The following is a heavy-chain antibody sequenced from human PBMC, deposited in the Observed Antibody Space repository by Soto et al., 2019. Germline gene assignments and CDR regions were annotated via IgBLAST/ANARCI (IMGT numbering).Heavy chain of an antibody. D-gene: IGHD3-10*01. CDR1: GFTFSSYG. CDR3: ASTYYYGSGSYTNWFDP. V-gene: IGHV3-33*01. Sequence: PGGSLRLSCAASGFTFSSYGMHWVRQAPGKGLEWVADIWYDRSNKYYADSVKGRFTISRDNSKNTLYLQMNSLRAEDTAVYYCASTYYYGSGSYTNWFDPWGQGTLVTVSS. J-gene: IGHJ5*02. CDR2: IWYDRSNK.